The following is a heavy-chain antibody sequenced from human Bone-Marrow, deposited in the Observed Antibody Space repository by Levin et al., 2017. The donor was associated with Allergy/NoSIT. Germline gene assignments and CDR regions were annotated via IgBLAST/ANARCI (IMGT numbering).Heavy chain of an antibody. CDR3: ARRYGYGDFYYMDV. CDR1: GFTFSDYY. J-gene: IGHJ6*03. CDR2: ISSSSSYT. D-gene: IGHD4-17*01. V-gene: IGHV3-11*03. Sequence: GGSLRLSCAASGFTFSDYYMSWIRQAPGKGLEWVSYISSSSSYTNYADSVKGRFTISRDNAKNSLYLQMNSLRAEDTAVYYCARRYGYGDFYYMDVWGKGTTVTVSS.